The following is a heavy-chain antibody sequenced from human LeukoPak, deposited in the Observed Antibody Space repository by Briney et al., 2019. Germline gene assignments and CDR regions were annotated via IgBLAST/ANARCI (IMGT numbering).Heavy chain of an antibody. CDR2: IYHRGST. CDR3: ARGAEYYAIWRGYAGYSDY. J-gene: IGHJ4*02. CDR1: GYSISNGYY. D-gene: IGHD3-3*01. Sequence: SETLSLTCTVSGYSISNGYYWGWIRQPPGKGLEWVGSIYHRGSTYYNPSLTSRVTISLDRSKKKFSLKLTSVTAADTAVYFCARGAEYYAIWRGYAGYSDYWGQGTLVTVSS. V-gene: IGHV4-38-2*02.